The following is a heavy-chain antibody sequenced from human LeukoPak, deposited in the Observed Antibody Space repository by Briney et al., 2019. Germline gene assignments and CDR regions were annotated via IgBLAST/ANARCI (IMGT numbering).Heavy chain of an antibody. CDR1: GYTFTGYY. V-gene: IGHV1-2*06. J-gene: IGHJ4*02. CDR3: ASSPEYYYDSSGPNDY. CDR2: INPNSSGT. Sequence: GASVKVSCKASGYTFTGYYMHWVRQAPGQGLEWIGRINPNSSGTNYAQKFQGRVTMTRDTSISTAYMELSRLRSDDTAVYYRASSPEYYYDSSGPNDYWGQGTLVTVSS. D-gene: IGHD3-22*01.